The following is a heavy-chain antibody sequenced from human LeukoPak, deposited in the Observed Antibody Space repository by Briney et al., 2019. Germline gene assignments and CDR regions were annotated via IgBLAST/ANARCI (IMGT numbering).Heavy chain of an antibody. CDR1: AGSIRSGGYY. Sequence: SETLSLTCTISAGSIRSGGYYWSWIRQHPGKGLEWIGYIHHTGSTYYNPSLKSRLTISVDTPNNQFSLRLSSVTAADTAVYYCARLVPHYYYGLDLWGQGTTVTVSS. D-gene: IGHD2-8*02. J-gene: IGHJ6*02. CDR2: IHHTGST. V-gene: IGHV4-31*03. CDR3: ARLVPHYYYGLDL.